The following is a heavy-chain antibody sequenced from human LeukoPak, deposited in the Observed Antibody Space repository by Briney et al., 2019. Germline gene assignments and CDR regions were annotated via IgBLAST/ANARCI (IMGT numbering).Heavy chain of an antibody. Sequence: ASAKVSCKASGYTFTSYYMHWVRQAPGQGLEWMGIINPSGGSTSYAQKFQGRVTMTRDTSTSTVYMELSSLRSEDTAVYYCARLHWVPYYFDYWGQGTLVTVSS. D-gene: IGHD2-8*02. J-gene: IGHJ4*02. CDR1: GYTFTSYY. V-gene: IGHV1-46*01. CDR2: INPSGGST. CDR3: ARLHWVPYYFDY.